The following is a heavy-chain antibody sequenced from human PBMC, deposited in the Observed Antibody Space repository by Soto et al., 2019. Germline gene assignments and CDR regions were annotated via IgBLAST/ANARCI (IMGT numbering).Heavy chain of an antibody. J-gene: IGHJ4*02. CDR2: INGAGSSI. V-gene: IGHV3-74*01. Sequence: TGGSLRLSCAASGFPFGTYWMHWVRQVPGKGLVWVSRINGAGSSITYADSVKGRFTISRDNAKNTLFLQMNSLRAGDTTVYYCAREGVGATFDYWGQGTLVTVSS. CDR3: AREGVGATFDY. CDR1: GFPFGTYW. D-gene: IGHD1-26*01.